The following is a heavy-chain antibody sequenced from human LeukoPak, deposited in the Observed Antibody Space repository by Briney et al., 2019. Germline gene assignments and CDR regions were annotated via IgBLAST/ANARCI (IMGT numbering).Heavy chain of an antibody. D-gene: IGHD1-1*01. Sequence: GSLRLSCAASGFTFSSYGMSWVRQAPGKGLEWVANIKPDGGEKYYVDSVKGRFTISRDNAKNSLYLQMSSLRAEDTAVYYCARNHYATNWNVFDFWGQGTLVTVSS. V-gene: IGHV3-7*01. J-gene: IGHJ4*02. CDR2: IKPDGGEK. CDR3: ARNHYATNWNVFDF. CDR1: GFTFSSYG.